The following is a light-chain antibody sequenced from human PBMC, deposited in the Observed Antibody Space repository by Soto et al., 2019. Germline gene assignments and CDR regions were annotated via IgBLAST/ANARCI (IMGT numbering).Light chain of an antibody. J-gene: IGKJ2*01. CDR2: AAS. CDR3: QQHNSYPHT. CDR1: QGIGND. Sequence: DIQMTQSPSSLSASVGDRVFITCRASQGIGNDLGWYQQKPGKAPKRLIYAASSLQSGVPSRFSGSGSGTKFTLTISSLQPEDFATYYCQQHNSYPHTFCQGTKLEIK. V-gene: IGKV1-17*01.